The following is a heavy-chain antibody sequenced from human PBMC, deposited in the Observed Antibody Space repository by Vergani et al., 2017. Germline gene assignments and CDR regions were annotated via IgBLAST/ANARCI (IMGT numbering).Heavy chain of an antibody. CDR2: IRYDGSNK. CDR1: GFTFSSYG. V-gene: IGHV3-30*02. D-gene: IGHD1-26*01. Sequence: QVQLVESGGGVVQSGGSLRLSCAASGFTFSSYGMHWVRQAPGKGLEWVAFIRYDGSNKYYADSVKGRFTISRDNSKNTLYLQMNSLRAEDTAVYYCAKDRGVGATPWYFDYWGQGTLVTVSS. J-gene: IGHJ4*02. CDR3: AKDRGVGATPWYFDY.